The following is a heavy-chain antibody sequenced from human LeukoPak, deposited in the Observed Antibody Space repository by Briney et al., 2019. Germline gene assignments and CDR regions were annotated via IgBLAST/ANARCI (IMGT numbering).Heavy chain of an antibody. CDR2: IYHSGST. Sequence: PSETLSLTCTVSGGSISSSNWWSWVRQPPGKGLEWIGEIYHSGSTNYNPSLKSRVTISVDKSRNQFSLKLSSVTAADTAVYYCARWVNYGSGIYPVWGQGTTVTVSS. CDR1: GGSISSSNW. J-gene: IGHJ6*02. V-gene: IGHV4-4*02. D-gene: IGHD3-10*01. CDR3: ARWVNYGSGIYPV.